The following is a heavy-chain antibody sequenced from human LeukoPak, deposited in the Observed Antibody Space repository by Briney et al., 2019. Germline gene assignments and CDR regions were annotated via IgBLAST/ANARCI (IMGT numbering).Heavy chain of an antibody. D-gene: IGHD6-19*01. CDR3: AKGRISVAGTLDP. CDR1: GFTFSSYG. CDR2: IRYDGSNK. J-gene: IGHJ5*02. V-gene: IGHV3-30*02. Sequence: GGSLRLSCAASGFTFSSYGMHWVRQAPGKGLEWVAFIRYDGSNKYYADPVKGRFTISRDNSKNTLYLQMNSLRAEDTAVYYCAKGRISVAGTLDPWGQGTLVTVSS.